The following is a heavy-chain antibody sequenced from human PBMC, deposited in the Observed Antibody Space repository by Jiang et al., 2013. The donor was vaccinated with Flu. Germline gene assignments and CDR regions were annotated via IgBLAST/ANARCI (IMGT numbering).Heavy chain of an antibody. J-gene: IGHJ4*02. V-gene: IGHV4-39*01. CDR3: RGLIAAAGTMSDY. CDR1: GGSISSSSYY. D-gene: IGHD6-13*01. Sequence: LLKPSETLSLTCTVSGGSISSSSYYWGWIRQPPGKGLEWIGSIYYSGSTYYNPSLKSRVTISVDTSKNQFSLKLSSVTAADTAVYYCRGLIAAAGTMSDYWGQGTLVTVSS. CDR2: IYYSGST.